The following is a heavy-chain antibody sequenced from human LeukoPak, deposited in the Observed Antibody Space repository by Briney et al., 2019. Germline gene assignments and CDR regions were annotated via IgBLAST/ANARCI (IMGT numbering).Heavy chain of an antibody. J-gene: IGHJ4*02. CDR2: ISGSGGST. CDR3: AKVRGGSYYTGFDY. CDR1: GFTFSTYA. V-gene: IGHV3-23*01. Sequence: PGGSLRLSCAASGFTFSTYAMSWVRQAPGKGLEWVSAISGSGGSTYYADSVKGRFTISRDDSKNTLYLQMNSLRAEDTAVYYCAKVRGGSYYTGFDYWGQGTLVTVSS. D-gene: IGHD1-26*01.